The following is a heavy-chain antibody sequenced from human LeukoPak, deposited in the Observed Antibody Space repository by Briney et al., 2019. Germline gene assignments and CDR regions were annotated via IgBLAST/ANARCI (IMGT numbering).Heavy chain of an antibody. J-gene: IGHJ6*02. CDR3: ASAGAGFGVVIRYYYYYGMDV. CDR1: GGTFSSYA. D-gene: IGHD3-3*01. V-gene: IGHV1-69*01. Sequence: ASVKVPCKASGGTFSSYAISWVRQAPGQGLEWMGGIIPIFGTANYAQKFQGRVTITADESTSTAYMELSSLRSEDTAVYYCASAGAGFGVVIRYYYYYGMDVWGQGTTVTVSS. CDR2: IIPIFGTA.